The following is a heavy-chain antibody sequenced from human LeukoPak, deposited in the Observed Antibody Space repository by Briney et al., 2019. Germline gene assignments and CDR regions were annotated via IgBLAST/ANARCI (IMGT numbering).Heavy chain of an antibody. CDR2: IKQDGSEK. CDR1: GFTFSSFN. V-gene: IGHV3-7*01. J-gene: IGHJ4*02. CDR3: ARVESGSLATTGY. Sequence: PGGSLRLSCAASGFTFSSFNMNWVRQAPGKGLEWVANIKQDGSEKYYVDSVKGRFTISRDNAKNSLYLQMNSLRAEDTAVYYCARVESGSLATTGYWGQGTLVTVSS. D-gene: IGHD1-1*01.